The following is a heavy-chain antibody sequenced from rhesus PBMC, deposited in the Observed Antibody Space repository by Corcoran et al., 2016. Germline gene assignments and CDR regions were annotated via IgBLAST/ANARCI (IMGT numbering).Heavy chain of an antibody. Sequence: EVQLVESGGGLAKPGGSLRLSCAASGLTFSNYWMYWVRQGPGKGLEWISAINSGWGSTYYAYSVKGRFTISRQNAKNTLYLQMNSLRAEDTAVYYCAKGNLDYWGQGVLVTVSS. CDR3: AKGNLDY. J-gene: IGHJ4*01. CDR2: INSGWGST. CDR1: GLTFSNYW. D-gene: IGHD1-44*01. V-gene: IGHV3-28*02.